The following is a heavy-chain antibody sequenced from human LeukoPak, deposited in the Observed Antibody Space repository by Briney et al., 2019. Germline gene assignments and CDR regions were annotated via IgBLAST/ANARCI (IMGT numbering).Heavy chain of an antibody. Sequence: PGGSLRLSCAASGFTFSSYWMSWVRQAPGKGLEWVANVKEDASDKNYVESVKGRFTISRDNAKNSLYLQMNSLRAEDTAVYHCARDSTGSLDNWGQGTLVTVSS. CDR3: ARDSTGSLDN. J-gene: IGHJ4*02. D-gene: IGHD6-19*01. CDR1: GFTFSSYW. V-gene: IGHV3-7*04. CDR2: VKEDASDK.